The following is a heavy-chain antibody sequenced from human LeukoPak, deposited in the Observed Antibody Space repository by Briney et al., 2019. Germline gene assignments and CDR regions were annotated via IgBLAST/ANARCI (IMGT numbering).Heavy chain of an antibody. CDR3: SRESGPFCPFGY. CDR1: GGSISGTNW. D-gene: IGHD1-26*01. J-gene: IGHJ4*02. Sequence: SETLSLTCGVSGGSISGTNWWSWVRQPPGQGLEWIGEISLAGQTNFNPSLNGRVTMSLDKSSNQLSLHLTSVTAADTATYFCSRESGPFCPFGYWDQGTLVIVSS. V-gene: IGHV4/OR15-8*02. CDR2: ISLAGQT.